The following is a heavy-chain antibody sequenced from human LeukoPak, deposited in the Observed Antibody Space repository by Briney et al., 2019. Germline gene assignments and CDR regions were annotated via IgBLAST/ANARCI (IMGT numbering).Heavy chain of an antibody. CDR3: ARLPPGFGATNSDY. CDR2: INPNSGGT. CDR1: GYTFTGYY. J-gene: IGHJ4*02. V-gene: IGHV1-2*06. Sequence: ASVKVSCKASGYTFTGYYIHWVRQAPGQGLEWMGRINPNSGGTNYAQKFQGRFTMTRDTSDSTAYMELSRLRSDDTAVYYCARLPPGFGATNSDYWGQGTLVTVSS. D-gene: IGHD1-26*01.